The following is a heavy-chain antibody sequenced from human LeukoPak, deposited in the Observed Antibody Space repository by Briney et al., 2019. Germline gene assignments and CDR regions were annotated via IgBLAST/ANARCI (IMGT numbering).Heavy chain of an antibody. D-gene: IGHD5-24*01. CDR3: ARCGEMATINSCYFDF. Sequence: GESLKISCKGFGYSFTYYWIGWVRQVPGKGLEWMGIIYPGDSDTRYSPSFQGQVTISADKSISTAYLQWSSLRASDTAMCYCARCGEMATINSCYFDFWGQGTLVTVSS. V-gene: IGHV5-51*01. CDR1: GYSFTYYW. J-gene: IGHJ4*02. CDR2: IYPGDSDT.